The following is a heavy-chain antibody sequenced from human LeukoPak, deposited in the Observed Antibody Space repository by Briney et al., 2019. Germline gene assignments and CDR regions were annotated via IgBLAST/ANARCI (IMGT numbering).Heavy chain of an antibody. J-gene: IGHJ4*02. CDR3: ARGGTQQLVRGYFDY. Sequence: SETLSLTCTVSGGSISSYYWSWIRQPPGKGLEWIGEINHSGSTNYNPSLKSRVTISVDTSKNQFSLKLSSVTAADTAVYYCARGGTQQLVRGYFDYWGQGTLVTVSS. V-gene: IGHV4-34*01. D-gene: IGHD6-13*01. CDR2: INHSGST. CDR1: GGSISSYY.